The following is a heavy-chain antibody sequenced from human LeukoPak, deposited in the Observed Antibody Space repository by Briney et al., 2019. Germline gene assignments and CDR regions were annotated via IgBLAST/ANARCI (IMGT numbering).Heavy chain of an antibody. D-gene: IGHD1-26*01. CDR3: AKAGWEPPGYYYYYMDV. V-gene: IGHV3-23*01. Sequence: GGSLRLSCAASGFTFSSYAMSWVRQAPGKGLEWVSAISGSGGSTYYADSVKGRFTISRDNSKNTLYLQMNSLGAEDTAVYYCAKAGWEPPGYYYYYMDVWGKGTTVTVSS. J-gene: IGHJ6*03. CDR2: ISGSGGST. CDR1: GFTFSSYA.